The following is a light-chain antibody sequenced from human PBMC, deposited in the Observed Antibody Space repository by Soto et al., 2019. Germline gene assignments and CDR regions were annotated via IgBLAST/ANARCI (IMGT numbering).Light chain of an antibody. V-gene: IGLV2-8*01. Sequence: QSALTQPPSVSGSPGQSVTISCTGTSRYVSWYQQHPGRAPELMIYEVNRRPSGVPDRFSGSKSGDTASLTVSGLQADDEADYYCSSYVGSNTVFGTGTKVTVL. CDR1: SRY. CDR3: SSYVGSNTV. CDR2: EVN. J-gene: IGLJ1*01.